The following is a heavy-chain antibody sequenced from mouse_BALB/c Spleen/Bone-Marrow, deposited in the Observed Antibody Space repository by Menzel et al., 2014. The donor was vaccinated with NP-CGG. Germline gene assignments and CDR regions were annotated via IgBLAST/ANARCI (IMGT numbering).Heavy chain of an antibody. CDR3: ARYGNYPYFDY. Sequence: DVKLQESGPELVKPGASVKISCKASGYSFTGYFMNWVMQSHGKSLEWIGRINPYNGDTFYNQKFKGKATLTVDKSSSTAHMELRSLASEDSAVYYCARYGNYPYFDYRRQGTTLPVSS. CDR1: GYSFTGYF. D-gene: IGHD2-10*02. V-gene: IGHV1-20*02. CDR2: INPYNGDT. J-gene: IGHJ2*01.